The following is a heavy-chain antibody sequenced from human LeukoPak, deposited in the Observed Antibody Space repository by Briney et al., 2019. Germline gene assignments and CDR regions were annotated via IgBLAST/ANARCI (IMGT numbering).Heavy chain of an antibody. CDR2: ISNDGSKK. CDR3: AKDRYSYAFEYSDS. V-gene: IGHV3-30*18. J-gene: IGHJ4*02. D-gene: IGHD5-18*01. CDR1: GFTFSNYG. Sequence: GGSLRLSCAASGFTFSNYGMSWVRQAPGKGLEWVAVISNDGSKKYYADSVKGRFTISRDNSKNTLSLQVSSLRAEDTAVYYCAKDRYSYAFEYSDSWGQGTLVTVSS.